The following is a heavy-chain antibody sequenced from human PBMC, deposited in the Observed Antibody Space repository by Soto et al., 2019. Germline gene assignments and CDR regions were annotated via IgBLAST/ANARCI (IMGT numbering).Heavy chain of an antibody. Sequence: SETLSLTCTVSGGSVSSGSYYWSWIRQPPGKGLEWIGYIYYSGSTYYNPSLKSRVTISVDTSKNQFSLKLSSVTAADTAVYYCARHFHYDFWSGYFPYYYGMDVWGQGTTVTVSS. J-gene: IGHJ6*02. D-gene: IGHD3-3*01. CDR2: IYYSGST. CDR1: GGSVSSGSYY. CDR3: ARHFHYDFWSGYFPYYYGMDV. V-gene: IGHV4-39*01.